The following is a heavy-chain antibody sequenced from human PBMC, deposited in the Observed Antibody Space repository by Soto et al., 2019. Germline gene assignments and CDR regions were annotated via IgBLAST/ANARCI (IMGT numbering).Heavy chain of an antibody. CDR1: GFPFISYA. CDR3: ARGSGSGDY. J-gene: IGHJ4*02. D-gene: IGHD1-26*01. CDR2: ISSNGGST. V-gene: IGHV3-64*01. Sequence: EVQLVESGGGLVQPGGSLRLSCAASGFPFISYAMHWVRQAPGKGLEYVSAISSNGGSTYYANSVKGRFTISRDNSKNTLYLQMGSLRAEDMAVYYCARGSGSGDYWGQGTLVTVSS.